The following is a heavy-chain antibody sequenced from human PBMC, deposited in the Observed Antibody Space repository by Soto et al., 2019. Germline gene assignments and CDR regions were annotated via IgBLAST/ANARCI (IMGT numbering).Heavy chain of an antibody. J-gene: IGHJ6*02. Sequence: PGGSLRLSCAASGFTFSIYGMHWVRHAPGKGLEWVAVIWYDGSNKYYADSVKGRFTISRGNSKNTLYLQMNSLRAEDTAVYYCARVGYCSSTSCYRYGMDVWGQGTTVTVSS. D-gene: IGHD2-2*01. CDR1: GFTFSIYG. V-gene: IGHV3-33*01. CDR3: ARVGYCSSTSCYRYGMDV. CDR2: IWYDGSNK.